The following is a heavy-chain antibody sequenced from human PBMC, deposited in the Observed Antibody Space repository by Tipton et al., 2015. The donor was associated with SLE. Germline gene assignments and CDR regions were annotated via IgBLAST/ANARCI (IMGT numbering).Heavy chain of an antibody. Sequence: TLSLTCTVSSGSISGDNWGWIRQSPGKGLEWIGSIYYSVSTYYNPSLKSRVTISVDTSKNQISLNLSSVTAADTGIYFCARGRRSSSLLHWFDAWGQGTLVTVSS. CDR2: IYYSVST. V-gene: IGHV4-39*07. CDR1: SGSISGDN. J-gene: IGHJ5*02. CDR3: ARGRRSSSLLHWFDA. D-gene: IGHD1-26*01.